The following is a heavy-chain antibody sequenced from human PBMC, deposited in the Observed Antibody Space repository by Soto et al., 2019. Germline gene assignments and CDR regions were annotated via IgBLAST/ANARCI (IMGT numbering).Heavy chain of an antibody. Sequence: GSLRLSCAASGFSFSSYNMNWVRQAPGKGLEWVSYIDTSSSAIYYADSVKGRFTISRDNAKNSLYLQMDSLRDEDTAVYYCASHGTYWGQGTLVTVSS. CDR3: ASHGTY. CDR1: GFSFSSYN. J-gene: IGHJ4*02. V-gene: IGHV3-48*02. CDR2: IDTSSSAI. D-gene: IGHD1-1*01.